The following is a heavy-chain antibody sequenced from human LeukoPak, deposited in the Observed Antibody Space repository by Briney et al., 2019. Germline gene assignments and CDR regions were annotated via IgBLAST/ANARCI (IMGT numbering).Heavy chain of an antibody. CDR3: ARAGGLRAARLDY. D-gene: IGHD6-6*01. CDR2: ISSSGSTI. J-gene: IGHJ4*02. V-gene: IGHV3-48*04. Sequence: GGSLRLSCAASGFTFSSYWMSWVRQAPGKGLEWVSYISSSGSTIYYADSVKGRFTISRDNAKNSLYLQMNSLRAEDTAVYYCARAGGLRAARLDYWGQGTLVTVSS. CDR1: GFTFSSYW.